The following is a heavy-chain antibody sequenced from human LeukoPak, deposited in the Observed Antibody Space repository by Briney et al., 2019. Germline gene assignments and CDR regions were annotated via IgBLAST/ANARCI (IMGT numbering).Heavy chain of an antibody. CDR2: INHSGST. V-gene: IGHV4-34*01. Sequence: SETLSLTCAVYGGSFSGYYWSWIRQPPGKGLEWIGEINHSGSTNYNPSLKSRVTISVDTSKNQFSLKLSSVTAADTAVYYCAREGITMVRGVIRRWFDPWGQGTLVTVSS. CDR3: AREGITMVRGVIRRWFDP. D-gene: IGHD3-10*01. J-gene: IGHJ5*02. CDR1: GGSFSGYY.